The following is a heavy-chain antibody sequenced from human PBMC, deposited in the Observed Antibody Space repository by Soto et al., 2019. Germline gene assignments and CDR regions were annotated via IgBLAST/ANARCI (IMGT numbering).Heavy chain of an antibody. Sequence: QLQLQESGPGLVKPSETLSLTCTVSGGSISSSSYYWGWIRQPPGKGLEWIGSIYYSGSTYYNPSLKSRVTISVDTSKNQFSLKLSSVTAADTAVYYCARVGDYYGSGSPQNYFDYWGQGTLVTVSS. CDR2: IYYSGST. CDR3: ARVGDYYGSGSPQNYFDY. CDR1: GGSISSSSYY. J-gene: IGHJ4*02. D-gene: IGHD3-10*01. V-gene: IGHV4-39*01.